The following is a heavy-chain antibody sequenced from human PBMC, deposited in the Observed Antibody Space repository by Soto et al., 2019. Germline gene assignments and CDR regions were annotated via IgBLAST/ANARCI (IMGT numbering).Heavy chain of an antibody. CDR3: ARGYDFWSGYYNNWYFDL. J-gene: IGHJ2*01. Sequence: QVQLQESGPGLVKPSETLSLTCTVSGGSISSYYWSWIRQPPGKGLEWIGYIYYRGSTNYNPSLKSRVTISVDTSKNQFSLKLSSVTAADTAVYYCARGYDFWSGYYNNWYFDLWGRGTLVTVSS. CDR1: GGSISSYY. V-gene: IGHV4-59*08. CDR2: IYYRGST. D-gene: IGHD3-3*01.